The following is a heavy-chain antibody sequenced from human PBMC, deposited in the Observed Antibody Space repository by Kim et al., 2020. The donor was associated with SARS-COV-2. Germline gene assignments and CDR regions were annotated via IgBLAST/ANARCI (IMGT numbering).Heavy chain of an antibody. CDR2: IIPLLNTA. J-gene: IGHJ5*02. CDR3: ASVRDGYYHS. Sequence: SVKVSCKASGGTFSSYSITWVRQAPGQGLEWMGRIIPLLNTAKYAQKFQDRVTITADKSTSTAYMELSSLRSEDTALYYCASVRDGYYHSWGQGYLVTV. D-gene: IGHD1-26*01. CDR1: GGTFSSYS. V-gene: IGHV1-69*08.